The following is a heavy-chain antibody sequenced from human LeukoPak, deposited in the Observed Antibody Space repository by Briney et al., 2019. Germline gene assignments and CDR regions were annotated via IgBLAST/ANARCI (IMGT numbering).Heavy chain of an antibody. CDR1: GFTFSSYG. D-gene: IGHD6-13*01. V-gene: IGHV3-30*02. CDR2: IRYDGSNK. Sequence: GGSLRLSCAASGFTFSSYGMSWVRQAPGKGLEWVAFIRYDGSNKYYADSVKGRFTISRDNSKNTLYLQMNSLRAEDTAVYYCAKDHRASSSWYYYYYMDVWGKGTTVTISS. CDR3: AKDHRASSSWYYYYYMDV. J-gene: IGHJ6*03.